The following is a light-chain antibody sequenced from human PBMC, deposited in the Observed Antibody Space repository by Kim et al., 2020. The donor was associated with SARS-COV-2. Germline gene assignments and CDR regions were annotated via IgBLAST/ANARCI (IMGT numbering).Light chain of an antibody. J-gene: IGKJ1*01. V-gene: IGKV1-5*03. CDR2: KAS. Sequence: SASVGDRVTVTGRASRCIGTSLVWYQRKPGKAPNLLIYKASNLENGVPSRLSGSGSGTEFTLTFRSLQPADCATYYFQQYNSMWTFGQGTKVDIK. CDR1: RCIGTS. CDR3: QQYNSMWT.